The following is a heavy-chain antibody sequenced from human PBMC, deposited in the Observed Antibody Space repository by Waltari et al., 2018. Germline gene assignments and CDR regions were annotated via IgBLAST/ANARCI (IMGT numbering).Heavy chain of an antibody. CDR3: ARSYDSGCHAGAY. CDR2: MNPNRGNT. D-gene: IGHD6-19*01. CDR1: GYTFTSFD. J-gene: IGHJ4*02. Sequence: QVQLEQSGAEVKNRGASVKVSCKASGYTFTSFDINWVRRATGQGLEWMGWMNPNRGNTASAQKFQGRVTMTRNTSISTAYMELSSLRAEDTAVYYCARSYDSGCHAGAYWGQGTRVTVSS. V-gene: IGHV1-8*01.